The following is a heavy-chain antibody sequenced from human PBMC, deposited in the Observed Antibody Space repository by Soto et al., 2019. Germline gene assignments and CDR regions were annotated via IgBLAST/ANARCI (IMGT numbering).Heavy chain of an antibody. V-gene: IGHV3-33*01. J-gene: IGHJ6*02. CDR3: ARDPSIAAAGGPLKWELNPLYDMDV. CDR1: GFTFSSYG. Sequence: GGSLRLSCAASGFTFSSYGMHRVRQAPGKGLERVAVIWYDGSNKYYADSVKGRFTISRDKSKKTLSLQMNSLRVEDTAVYYCARDPSIAAAGGPLKWELNPLYDMDVWGQGTTVTVSS. D-gene: IGHD6-13*01. CDR2: IWYDGSNK.